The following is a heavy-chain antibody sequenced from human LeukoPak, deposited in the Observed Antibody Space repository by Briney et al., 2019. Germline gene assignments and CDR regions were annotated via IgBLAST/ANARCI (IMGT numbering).Heavy chain of an antibody. D-gene: IGHD1/OR15-1a*01. CDR1: GFTFSGSE. CDR2: TASRGSPT. V-gene: IGHV3-48*03. J-gene: IGHJ3*02. Sequence: PGGSLRLSCGASGFTFSGSEMSWVRQAPGEGLEWLSYTASRGSPTFYADSVQGRFIISRDNAKNSLFLQMNSLRVEDTAVYYCVREDEHDAFDIWGQGTMVTVSS. CDR3: VREDEHDAFDI.